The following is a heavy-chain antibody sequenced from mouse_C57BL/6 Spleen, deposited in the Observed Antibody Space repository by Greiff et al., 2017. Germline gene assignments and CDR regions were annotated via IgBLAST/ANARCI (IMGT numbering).Heavy chain of an antibody. CDR2: IDPEDGDT. Sequence: EVQLQQSGAELVRPGASVKLSCTASGFNIKDYYMHWVKQRPEQGLEWIGRIDPEDGDTEYAPKFQGKATMTADTSSNTAYLQLSSLTSEDTAVYYCTTGDYDFPWFAYWGQGTLVTVSA. CDR1: GFNIKDYY. V-gene: IGHV14-1*01. CDR3: TTGDYDFPWFAY. J-gene: IGHJ3*01. D-gene: IGHD2-4*01.